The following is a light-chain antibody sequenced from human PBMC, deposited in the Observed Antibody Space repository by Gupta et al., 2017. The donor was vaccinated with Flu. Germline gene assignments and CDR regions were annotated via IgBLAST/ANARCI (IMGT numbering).Light chain of an antibody. Sequence: ISCRSSEGLVYSDGNTYLHWFQQRPGQAPRRLIYQVSYRDSGVPDRFSGSGSGTDFTLKISSVEAEDVGIYFCMRGSHWPWAFGQGTTVEIK. CDR1: EGLVYSDGNTY. J-gene: IGKJ1*01. CDR3: MRGSHWPWA. V-gene: IGKV2-30*01. CDR2: QVS.